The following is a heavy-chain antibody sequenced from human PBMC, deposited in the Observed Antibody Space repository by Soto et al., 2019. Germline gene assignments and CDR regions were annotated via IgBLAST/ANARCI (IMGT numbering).Heavy chain of an antibody. CDR2: IIPILGVA. V-gene: IGHV1-69*02. Sequence: QVQLVQSGAEVKKPGSSVKVSCKASGGTFSSYTISWVRQAPGQGLEWMGRIIPILGVANYAQKFQGRVTIIAVKSTSTAYMELSSLRSEDTAVYYCASGFEADYFYYWGEGALVTVSS. J-gene: IGHJ4*02. CDR1: GGTFSSYT. CDR3: ASGFEADYFYY. D-gene: IGHD3-9*01.